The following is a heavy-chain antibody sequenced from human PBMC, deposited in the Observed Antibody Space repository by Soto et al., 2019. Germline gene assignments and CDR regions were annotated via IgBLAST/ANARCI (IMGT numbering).Heavy chain of an antibody. CDR3: ARDAPPADY. CDR2: IRAYNGNT. Sequence: ASVKVSCKAPRYTFTSYCLSWVRPAPGQGLEWMGWIRAYNGNTNYAQKLQGRVTMTTDTSTSTAYMELRSLRSDDTAVYYCARDAPPADYWGQGTLVTVSS. CDR1: RYTFTSYC. J-gene: IGHJ4*02. V-gene: IGHV1-18*01.